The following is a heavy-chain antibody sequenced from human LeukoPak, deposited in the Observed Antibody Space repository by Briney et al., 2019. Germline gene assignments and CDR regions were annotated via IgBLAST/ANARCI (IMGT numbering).Heavy chain of an antibody. CDR2: IYGSGST. CDR1: GGSIRSY. V-gene: IGHV4-4*07. Sequence: PSETLSLTCTVSGGSIRSYWSWIRQPAGKGLEWIGRIYGSGSTDYNPSLKSRVTMSIDTSKNQFSLNLISVTAADAAVYYCARDSGTTGEVKFDPWGQGTLVTVSS. CDR3: ARDSGTTGEVKFDP. D-gene: IGHD3-10*01. J-gene: IGHJ5*02.